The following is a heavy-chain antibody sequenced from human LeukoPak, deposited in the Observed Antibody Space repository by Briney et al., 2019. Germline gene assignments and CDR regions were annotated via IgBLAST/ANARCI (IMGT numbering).Heavy chain of an antibody. CDR2: IYYTGST. J-gene: IGHJ4*02. Sequence: SETLSLPCTVSGGSVSSGTYYWPWIRQSPGKGLEWIGYIYYTGSTEYNPSLKSRVSISVDPFKNQFSLELSAVSAADTAMYYCAGAPNTAYFDFWGQGTQATVSS. CDR3: AGAPNTAYFDF. CDR1: GGSVSSGTYY. V-gene: IGHV4-61*01.